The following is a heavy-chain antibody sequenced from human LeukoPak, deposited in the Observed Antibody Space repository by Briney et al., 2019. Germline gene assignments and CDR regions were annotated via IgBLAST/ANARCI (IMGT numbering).Heavy chain of an antibody. CDR1: GFTFSSYE. V-gene: IGHV4-34*01. CDR3: ARATRGYSYGWLFDY. J-gene: IGHJ4*02. CDR2: INHSGST. D-gene: IGHD5-18*01. Sequence: PGGSLRLSCAASGFTFSSYEMNWVRQAPGKGLEWIGEINHSGSTNYNPSLKSRVTISVDTSKNQFSLKLSSVTAADTAVYYCARATRGYSYGWLFDYWGQGTLVTVSS.